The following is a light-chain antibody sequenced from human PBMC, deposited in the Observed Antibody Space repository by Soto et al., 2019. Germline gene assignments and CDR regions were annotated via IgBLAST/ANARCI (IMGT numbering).Light chain of an antibody. J-gene: IGKJ1*01. Sequence: EIVLTQSPGTLSLSPGERATLSCRASQSVSSSYLAWYQQKPGQAPRRLIYGASSSATGIPDRFSGSGSGTDFTLTISRLEPEDFAVYYCQQYGISPLTFGQGTKVEIK. V-gene: IGKV3-20*01. CDR2: GAS. CDR1: QSVSSSY. CDR3: QQYGISPLT.